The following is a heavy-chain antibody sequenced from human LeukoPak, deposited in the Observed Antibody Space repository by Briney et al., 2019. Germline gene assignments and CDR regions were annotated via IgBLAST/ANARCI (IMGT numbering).Heavy chain of an antibody. Sequence: DSVKVSCKASGYTLTDYYVHWVRLAPGQGLEWMGMVNPNTGGTKSAQKFQGRVTMTGDTSINTASMELTSLTSDDTAVYYCTRVPIEWSSLYFDQWGQGTLVTVSS. J-gene: IGHJ4*02. CDR1: GYTLTDYY. CDR2: VNPNTGGT. CDR3: TRVPIEWSSLYFDQ. V-gene: IGHV1-2*02. D-gene: IGHD3-3*01.